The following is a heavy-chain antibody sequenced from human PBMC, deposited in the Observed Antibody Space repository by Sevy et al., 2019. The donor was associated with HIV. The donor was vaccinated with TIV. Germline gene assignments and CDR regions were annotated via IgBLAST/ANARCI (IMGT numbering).Heavy chain of an antibody. J-gene: IGHJ4*02. CDR2: IYTSGST. Sequence: SETLSLTCTVSGGSISSYYWSWIRQPAGKGLEWIGRIYTSGSTNYNPSLKSRVTMSVDTSKNQFSLKLSSVTAADTAVYYCARDSYYYGSGSYVYWGQGTLVTVSS. CDR3: ARDSYYYGSGSYVY. CDR1: GGSISSYY. V-gene: IGHV4-4*07. D-gene: IGHD3-10*01.